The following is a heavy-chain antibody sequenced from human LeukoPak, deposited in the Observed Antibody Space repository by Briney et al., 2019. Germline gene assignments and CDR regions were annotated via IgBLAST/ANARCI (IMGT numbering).Heavy chain of an antibody. CDR1: GFTFRNYW. J-gene: IGHJ5*02. D-gene: IGHD3-16*01. Sequence: GGSLRLSCAASGFTFRNYWMSWVRQAPGGGLDWVSTIKQDGILKHYVDSVRGRFTISRDNDANSRYLHMDNLRVEDTAVYYCARLGGETTRFDLWGQGALVTVSS. CDR3: ARLGGETTRFDL. CDR2: IKQDGILK. V-gene: IGHV3-7*01.